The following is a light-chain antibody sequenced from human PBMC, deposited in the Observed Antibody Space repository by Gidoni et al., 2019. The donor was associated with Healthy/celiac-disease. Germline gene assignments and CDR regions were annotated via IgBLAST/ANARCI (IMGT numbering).Light chain of an antibody. J-gene: IGKJ4*01. V-gene: IGKV1-33*01. CDR1: QDISNY. CDR2: DAS. Sequence: RVTITCQASQDISNYLNWYQQKPGKAPKLLIYDASNLETGVPSRFSGSGSGTDFTFTISSLQPEDIATYYCQQYDNLPPLTFGEGTKVEIK. CDR3: QQYDNLPPLT.